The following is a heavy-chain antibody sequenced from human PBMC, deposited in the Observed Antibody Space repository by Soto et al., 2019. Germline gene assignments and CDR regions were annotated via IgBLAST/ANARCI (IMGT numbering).Heavy chain of an antibody. CDR3: ARWDDYGDSDQYHFAH. CDR1: GYTFTASG. D-gene: IGHD4-17*01. CDR2: TSIYNGHT. J-gene: IGHJ4*02. Sequence: ASVKVSCKASGYTFTASGISWVRQAPGQGLEWMGWTSIYNGHTEYSPKFLGRVVMTTDTSADTAYLELRSLRPDDAALYYCARWDDYGDSDQYHFAHWGQGTLVTVSS. V-gene: IGHV1-18*01.